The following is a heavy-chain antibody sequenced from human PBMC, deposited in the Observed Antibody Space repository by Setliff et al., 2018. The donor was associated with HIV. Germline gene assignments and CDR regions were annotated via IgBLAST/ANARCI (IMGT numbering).Heavy chain of an antibody. V-gene: IGHV4-34*01. CDR3: ARRGWNAYTAFDY. CDR2: ITHSGST. D-gene: IGHD1-1*01. Sequence: PPGEGLEWIGEITHSGSTNNSPSLKSRVTISVDTSKNHFPLNLTSVTAAVTAVYFCARRGWNAYTAFDYWGQGTLVTVSS. J-gene: IGHJ4*02.